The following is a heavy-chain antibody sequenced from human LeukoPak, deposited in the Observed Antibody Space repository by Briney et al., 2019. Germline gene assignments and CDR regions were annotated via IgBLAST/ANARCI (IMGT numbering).Heavy chain of an antibody. CDR3: ARDSSGYGSAWYFDL. CDR1: GGSITGYY. D-gene: IGHD6-19*01. Sequence: PSETQSLTCTVSGGSITGYYWSWIRQTPGKGLEWIGYVHYSGTTSYDPSLKSRVTISADMSRNQFSLRLSSVTAADTAVYYCARDSSGYGSAWYFDLWGRGTLVTVSS. CDR2: VHYSGTT. J-gene: IGHJ2*01. V-gene: IGHV4-59*01.